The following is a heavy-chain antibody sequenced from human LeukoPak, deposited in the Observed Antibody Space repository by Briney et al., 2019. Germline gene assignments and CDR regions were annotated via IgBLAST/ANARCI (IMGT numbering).Heavy chain of an antibody. D-gene: IGHD3-16*01. Sequence: QPGGSLRLSCAASGFTFSTYAMTWVRQVPGKGLEWVSVIYSGGSTYYADSVKGRFTISRDNSKNTLYLQMNSLRAEDTAVYYCARGGGRGSYAFDYWGQGTLVTVSS. CDR1: GFTFSTYA. CDR3: ARGGGRGSYAFDY. J-gene: IGHJ4*02. V-gene: IGHV3-66*01. CDR2: IYSGGST.